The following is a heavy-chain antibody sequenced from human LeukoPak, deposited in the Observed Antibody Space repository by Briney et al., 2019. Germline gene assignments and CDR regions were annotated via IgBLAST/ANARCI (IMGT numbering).Heavy chain of an antibody. CDR3: AKDSGVYYGNAFDI. J-gene: IGHJ3*02. CDR2: IRYDGSNK. V-gene: IGHV3-30*02. D-gene: IGHD2-8*01. Sequence: TGGSLRLSCAASGFTFSSYGMHWVRQAPGKGLEWVAFIRYDGSNKYYADSVKGRFTISRDNSKNTLYLQMNSLRAEDTAVYYCAKDSGVYYGNAFDIWGQGTMVTVSS. CDR1: GFTFSSYG.